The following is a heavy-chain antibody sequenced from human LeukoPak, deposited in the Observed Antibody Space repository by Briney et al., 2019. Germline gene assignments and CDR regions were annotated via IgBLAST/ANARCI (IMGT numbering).Heavy chain of an antibody. Sequence: HRASVKVSCKVSGYTLTELSMHWVRQAPGKGLEWMGGFDPEDGETIYAQKFQGRVTMTEDTSTDTAYMELSSLRSEDTAVYYCATYRKGYDSSGSDPYFDYWGQGTLVTVSS. D-gene: IGHD3-22*01. CDR1: GYTLTELS. J-gene: IGHJ4*02. V-gene: IGHV1-24*01. CDR3: ATYRKGYDSSGSDPYFDY. CDR2: FDPEDGET.